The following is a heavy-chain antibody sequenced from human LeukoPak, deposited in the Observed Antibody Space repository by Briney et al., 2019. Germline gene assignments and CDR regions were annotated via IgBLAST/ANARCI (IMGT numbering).Heavy chain of an antibody. CDR2: MWYDGSNK. J-gene: IGHJ4*02. D-gene: IGHD1-26*01. V-gene: IGHV3-33*01. CDR1: GFTFSSYG. Sequence: PGGSLRLSCAASGFTFSSYGMHWVRQAPGKGLEWVAVMWYDGSNKYYADSVKGRFTISRDNSKNTLYLQMNSLRAEDTAVYYCARDTKGIVGATPDYWGQGTLVTVSS. CDR3: ARDTKGIVGATPDY.